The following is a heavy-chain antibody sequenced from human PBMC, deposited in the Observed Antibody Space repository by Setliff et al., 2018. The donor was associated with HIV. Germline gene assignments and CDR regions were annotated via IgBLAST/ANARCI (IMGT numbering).Heavy chain of an antibody. CDR2: IRHDGSNK. CDR3: AKDQYDYVWGSYLTCDY. Sequence: PGGSLRLSCAASGFTFDRFWMHWVRQAPGKGLEWVAFIRHDGSNKYYADSVKGRFTISRDNSKNTLYLQMNSLRAEDTAVYYCAKDQYDYVWGSYLTCDYWGQGTLVTVSS. CDR1: GFTFDRFW. J-gene: IGHJ4*02. D-gene: IGHD3-16*02. V-gene: IGHV3-30*02.